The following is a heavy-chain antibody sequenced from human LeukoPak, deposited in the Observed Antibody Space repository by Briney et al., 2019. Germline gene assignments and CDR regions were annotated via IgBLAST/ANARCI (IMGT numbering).Heavy chain of an antibody. CDR1: GYTFTSYD. D-gene: IGHD2-8*01. CDR2: TSPNTGYI. Sequence: GASVKVSCTTSGYTFTSYDMNWVRQAAGQGLEWMGWTSPNTGYIYYARKFQGRMTMATNTATRTVYMELSSLRSEDTAVYYCATSRYCSNGVCPFDYWGQGTLVTVSS. V-gene: IGHV1-8*01. J-gene: IGHJ4*02. CDR3: ATSRYCSNGVCPFDY.